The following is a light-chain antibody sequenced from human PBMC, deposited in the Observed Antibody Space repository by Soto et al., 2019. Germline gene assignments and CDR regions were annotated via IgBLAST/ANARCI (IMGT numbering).Light chain of an antibody. J-gene: IGLJ3*02. Sequence: QSALTQPASVSGSPGQSITISCTGTGSDVGGWDFVSWYQQHPGKAPKLMIYEVSNRPSGVSNRFSGSKSGNTASLTISGLQAEDEAVYYCCSYAGNFIWVFGGGTKLTVL. CDR1: GSDVGGWDF. CDR3: CSYAGNFIWV. V-gene: IGLV2-14*01. CDR2: EVS.